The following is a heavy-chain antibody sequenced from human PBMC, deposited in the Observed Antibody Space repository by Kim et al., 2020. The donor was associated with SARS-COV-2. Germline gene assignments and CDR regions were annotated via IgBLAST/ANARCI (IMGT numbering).Heavy chain of an antibody. CDR3: ATMGPECSGIDCYSLRFRFMAV. Sequence: GGSLRLSCVASGFPVKSFGMCWVRQAPGKGLESVAGISGSGDLTYYIQSVEGRFTISRDKSRSTAYLQMDSLRVEDTAIYFCATMGPECSGIDCYSLRFRFMAVWGKGTTVTISS. CDR1: GFPVKSFG. J-gene: IGHJ6*03. D-gene: IGHD2-21*02. CDR2: ISGSGDLT. V-gene: IGHV3-23*01.